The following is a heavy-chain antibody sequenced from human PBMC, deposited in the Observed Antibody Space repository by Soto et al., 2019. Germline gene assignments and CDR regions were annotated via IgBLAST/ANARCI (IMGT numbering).Heavy chain of an antibody. D-gene: IGHD3-9*01. V-gene: IGHV1-24*01. CDR1: GYTLTELS. CDR2: FDPEDGET. J-gene: IGHJ3*02. CDR3: ATQGMAYYDILTGYPDAFDI. Sequence: ASVKVSCKVSGYTLTELSMHWVRQAPGKGLEWMGGFDPEDGETIYAQKFQGRVTMTEDTSTDTAYMELSSLRSEDTAVYYCATQGMAYYDILTGYPDAFDIWGQGTMVT.